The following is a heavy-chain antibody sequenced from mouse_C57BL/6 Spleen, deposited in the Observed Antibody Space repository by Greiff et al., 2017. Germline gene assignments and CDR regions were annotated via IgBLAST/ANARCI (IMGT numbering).Heavy chain of an antibody. J-gene: IGHJ2*01. CDR3: ASPFYGLDY. CDR2: ISYDGSN. Sequence: ESGPGLVKPSQSLSLTCSVTGYSITSGYYWNWIRQFPGNKLEWMGYISYDGSNNYNPSLKNRISITRDTSKNQFFLKLNSVTTEDTATYYCASPFYGLDYWGQGTTLTVSS. V-gene: IGHV3-6*01. CDR1: GYSITSGYY. D-gene: IGHD1-2*01.